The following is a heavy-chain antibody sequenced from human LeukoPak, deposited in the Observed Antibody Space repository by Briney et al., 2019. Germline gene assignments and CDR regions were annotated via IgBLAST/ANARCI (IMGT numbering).Heavy chain of an antibody. J-gene: IGHJ4*02. CDR2: IYYSGTT. V-gene: IGHV4-39*07. CDR1: GGSISSSSHY. CDR3: ARDVPSTGSYQGPFDY. D-gene: IGHD1-26*01. Sequence: SETLSLTCIVSGGSISSSSHYWGWIRQSPGKGLEWIGSIYYSGTTHNNPTLKSRVTISVDTSKNQFSLKVSSVTAADTAVYYCARDVPSTGSYQGPFDYWGQGTLVAVSS.